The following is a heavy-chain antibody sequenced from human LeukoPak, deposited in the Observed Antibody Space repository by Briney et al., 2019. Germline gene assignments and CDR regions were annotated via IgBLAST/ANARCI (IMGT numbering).Heavy chain of an antibody. V-gene: IGHV1-8*03. D-gene: IGHD4-17*01. CDR3: ASTPPRLTTVTTDAFDI. CDR2: MNPNSGNT. J-gene: IGHJ3*02. Sequence: ASVKVSCKASGYTFTSYDINWVRQDTGQGLEWMGWMNPNSGNTGYAQKFQGRVTITRNTSISTAYMELSSLRSEDTAVYYCASTPPRLTTVTTDAFDIWGQGTMVTVSS. CDR1: GYTFTSYD.